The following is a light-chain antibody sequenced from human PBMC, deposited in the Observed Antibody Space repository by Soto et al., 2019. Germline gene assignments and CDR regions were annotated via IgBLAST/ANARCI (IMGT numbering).Light chain of an antibody. Sequence: EIVLTQSPATLSLSPGERATLSCRASQSVSSYLAWYQQKPGQAPRLLIYDASNRATGIPARFSGSGSGTDFTLTISSLEPEDFVVYYCQQRSNWPLSTFGQGTKLEIK. V-gene: IGKV3-11*01. CDR2: DAS. CDR1: QSVSSY. CDR3: QQRSNWPLST. J-gene: IGKJ2*01.